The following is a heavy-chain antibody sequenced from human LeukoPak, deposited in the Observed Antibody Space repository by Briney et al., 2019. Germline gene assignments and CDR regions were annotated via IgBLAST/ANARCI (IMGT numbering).Heavy chain of an antibody. CDR1: GFTFSSYS. D-gene: IGHD6-13*01. CDR2: ISSSGSTI. V-gene: IGHV3-48*04. J-gene: IGHJ4*02. CDR3: ARVVAAAGNAY. Sequence: GGSLRLSCAASGFTFSSYSMNWVRQAPGKGLEWVSYISSSGSTIYYADSVKGRFTISRDNAKNSLYLQMNSLRAEDTAVYYCARVVAAAGNAYWGQGTLVTVSS.